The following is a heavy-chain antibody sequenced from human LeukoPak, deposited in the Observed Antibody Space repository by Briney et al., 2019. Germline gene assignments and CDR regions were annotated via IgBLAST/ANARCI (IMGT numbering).Heavy chain of an antibody. Sequence: SETLSLTCTVSGGSISSSSYYRGWLRQPPGKGLERIGSIYYSGSTYYNPSLKSRVTISVDTSKNQFSLKLSSVTAADTAVYYCARVSGFSASRHWGQGTLVTVSS. D-gene: IGHD3-10*01. CDR3: ARVSGFSASRH. V-gene: IGHV4-39*07. CDR2: IYYSGST. CDR1: GGSISSSSYY. J-gene: IGHJ1*01.